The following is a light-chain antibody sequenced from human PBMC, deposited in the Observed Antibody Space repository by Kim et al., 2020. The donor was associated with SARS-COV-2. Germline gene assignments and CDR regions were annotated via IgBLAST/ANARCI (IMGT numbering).Light chain of an antibody. J-gene: IGLJ2*01. CDR1: SSDIGAYNY. V-gene: IGLV2-14*03. Sequence: QSALTQPASVSGSPGQSITVSCTGTSSDIGAYNYDSWYQQHPGKAPKLMIYDVTYRPSGVSNRFSGSKSGNMASLTISGLQTDDEADYYCTSYTNSGAFVLFGGGTQLTVL. CDR2: DVT. CDR3: TSYTNSGAFVL.